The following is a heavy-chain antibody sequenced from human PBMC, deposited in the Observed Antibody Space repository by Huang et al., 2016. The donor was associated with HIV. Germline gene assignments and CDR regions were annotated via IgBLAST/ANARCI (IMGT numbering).Heavy chain of an antibody. CDR3: ARGSRSNGVSSLDY. J-gene: IGHJ4*02. CDR1: GFTFSSYA. V-gene: IGHV3-30-3*01. CDR2: ISNEGSNK. Sequence: QVQLVESGGGVVQPGRSLRLSCAASGFTFSSYAMHWVRQAPGKGLEWVAVISNEGSNKYYADSVKGRFTIARDNAKNTLYLQMNSLRAEDTAVYYCARGSRSNGVSSLDYWGQGTLVTVSS. D-gene: IGHD2-8*01.